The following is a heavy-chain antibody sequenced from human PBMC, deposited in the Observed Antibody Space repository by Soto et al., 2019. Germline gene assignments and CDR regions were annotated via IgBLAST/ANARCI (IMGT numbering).Heavy chain of an antibody. CDR1: GYSFMKYG. CDR3: ARDMVQSNGMDV. CDR2: INPSGGST. Sequence: ASVKVSCKGFGYSFMKYGINWVRQAPGQGLEWMGIINPSGGSTSYAQKFQGRVTMTRDTSTSTVYMELSSLRSEDTAVYYCARDMVQSNGMDVWGQGTTVTVSS. V-gene: IGHV1-46*01. J-gene: IGHJ6*02. D-gene: IGHD1-1*01.